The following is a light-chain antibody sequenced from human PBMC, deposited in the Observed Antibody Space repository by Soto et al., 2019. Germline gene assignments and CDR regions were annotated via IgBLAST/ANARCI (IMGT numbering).Light chain of an antibody. Sequence: EIVVTQSPGTLSLSPGERGTLSCRASQSVSRNNLAWYQQRPGQPPRLFIYGASSRAPGIPDRFSGSGSGTDFTLTISRLEPEDSAVYFCQQYDRPPYSFGQGTKPEIK. CDR2: GAS. J-gene: IGKJ2*01. CDR3: QQYDRPPYS. V-gene: IGKV3-20*01. CDR1: QSVSRNN.